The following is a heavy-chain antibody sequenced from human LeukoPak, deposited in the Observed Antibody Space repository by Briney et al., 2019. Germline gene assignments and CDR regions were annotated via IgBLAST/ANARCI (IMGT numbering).Heavy chain of an antibody. J-gene: IGHJ4*02. V-gene: IGHV3-74*01. CDR1: GFTFSSYW. CDR2: INSDGSST. Sequence: GGSLRLSCAASGFTFSSYWMHWVRQGPGKGLVWVSRINSDGSSTSYADSVKGRFTISRDNAKNTLYLQMNSLRAEDTAVYYCAREAGDVDFDYWGQGTLVTVSS. CDR3: AREAGDVDFDY. D-gene: IGHD6-19*01.